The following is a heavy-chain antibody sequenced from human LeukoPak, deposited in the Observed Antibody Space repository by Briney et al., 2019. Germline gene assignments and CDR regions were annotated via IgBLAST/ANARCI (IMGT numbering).Heavy chain of an antibody. Sequence: PGGSLRLSCAASGFTFSSYGMHWVRQAPGKGLEWVAVISYDGSNKYYADSVKGRFTISRDNSKNTLYLQMNSLRAEDTTVYYCARGPGWNDVIDYWGQGTLVTVSS. CDR1: GFTFSSYG. CDR3: ARGPGWNDVIDY. D-gene: IGHD1-1*01. J-gene: IGHJ4*02. CDR2: ISYDGSNK. V-gene: IGHV3-30*03.